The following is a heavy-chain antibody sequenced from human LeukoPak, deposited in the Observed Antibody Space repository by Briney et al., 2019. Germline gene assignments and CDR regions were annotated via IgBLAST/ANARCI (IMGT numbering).Heavy chain of an antibody. J-gene: IGHJ6*02. V-gene: IGHV4-39*07. CDR3: ARVSRTVATPSYYYYGMDV. CDR1: GGSISSSSYY. CDR2: IYYSGST. Sequence: SETLSLTFTVSGGSISSSSYYWGWIRQPPGKGLEWIGSIYYSGSTYYNPSLKSRVTISVDTSKNQFSLKLSSVTAADTAVYYCARVSRTVATPSYYYYGMDVWGQGTTVTVSS. D-gene: IGHD4-23*01.